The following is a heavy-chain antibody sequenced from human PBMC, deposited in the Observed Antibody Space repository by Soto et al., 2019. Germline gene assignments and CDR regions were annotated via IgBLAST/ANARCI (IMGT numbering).Heavy chain of an antibody. D-gene: IGHD1-26*01. Sequence: QVQLVESGGGVVQPGRSLRLSCAASGFTFSSYAMHWVRQAPGKGLEWVAVISYDGSNKYYADSVKGRFTISRDNSKNTLYLQMNSLRAEDTAVYYCAREVGATSRFDYWGQGTLVTVSS. V-gene: IGHV3-30*04. CDR3: AREVGATSRFDY. CDR1: GFTFSSYA. CDR2: ISYDGSNK. J-gene: IGHJ4*02.